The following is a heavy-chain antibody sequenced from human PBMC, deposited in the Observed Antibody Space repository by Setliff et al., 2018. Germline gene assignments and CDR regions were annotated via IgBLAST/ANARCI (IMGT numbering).Heavy chain of an antibody. D-gene: IGHD7-27*01. J-gene: IGHJ3*02. CDR3: ARDRRPFNWGGNDAFDI. Sequence: GGSLRLSCAASGFTFSSYEMNWVRQAPGRGLEWVSYISSSGSTIYYADSVKGRFTISRDNAKKSLYLQMNSLRAEDTAVYYCARDRRPFNWGGNDAFDIWGQGTMVTVSS. V-gene: IGHV3-48*03. CDR1: GFTFSSYE. CDR2: ISSSGSTI.